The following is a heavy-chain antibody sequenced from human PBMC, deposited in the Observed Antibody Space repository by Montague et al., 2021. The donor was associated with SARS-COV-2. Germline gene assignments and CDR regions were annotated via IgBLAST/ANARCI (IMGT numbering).Heavy chain of an antibody. Sequence: SLSISFDASGFTFSSYWMHWVRQAPGKGLVWVSRINSDGSSTSYADSVKGRFTISRDNAKNTLYLQMNSLRAEDTAVYYCARSGQQLVHPLAALYYYYGMDVWGQGTTVTVSS. CDR1: GFTFSSYW. CDR3: ARSGQQLVHPLAALYYYYGMDV. D-gene: IGHD6-13*01. V-gene: IGHV3-74*01. CDR2: INSDGSST. J-gene: IGHJ6*02.